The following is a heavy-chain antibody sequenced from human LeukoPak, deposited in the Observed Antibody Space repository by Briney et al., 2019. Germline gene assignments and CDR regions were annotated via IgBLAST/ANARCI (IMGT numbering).Heavy chain of an antibody. CDR2: IFDAGRT. V-gene: IGHV3-53*01. CDR3: AGATKWLAHDF. D-gene: IGHD6-19*01. CDR1: GFTVSDTY. J-gene: IGHJ4*02. Sequence: PGGSLRLSCAASGFTVSDTYMSWVRQAAGKGREWLSTIFDAGRTTYCDSVKGRFTVSRDTYKNTLFLQMKRLRADDTAVYYCAGATKWLAHDFWGQGTLVTVSS.